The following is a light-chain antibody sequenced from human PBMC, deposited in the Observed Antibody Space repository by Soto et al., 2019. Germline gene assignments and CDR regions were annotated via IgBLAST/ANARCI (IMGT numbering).Light chain of an antibody. CDR2: DFN. CDR1: SSDVGDYNY. CDR3: SSYTSYSGTSPAHVV. J-gene: IGLJ2*01. V-gene: IGLV2-14*03. Sequence: QSALTQPASVSGSPGQSITISCTGTSSDVGDYNYVSWYQQHPGKAPKLIISDFNNRPSGISHRFSGSKSGNTASLTISGLQAEDEADYHCSSYTSYSGTSPAHVVFGGGTKLTVL.